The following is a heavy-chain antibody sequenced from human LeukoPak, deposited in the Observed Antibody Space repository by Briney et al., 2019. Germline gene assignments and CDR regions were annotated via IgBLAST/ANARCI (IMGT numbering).Heavy chain of an antibody. J-gene: IGHJ5*02. CDR2: IYHSGST. CDR3: ARGGNWFDP. V-gene: IGHV4-38-2*02. CDR1: GYSINSGNY. Sequence: SETLSLTCTVSGYSINSGNYWGWIRQPPGKGLEWVESIYHSGSTYYNPSLKSRVTISVDTSKNQFSLKLSSVTAADTAVYYCARGGNWFDPWGQGTLVTVSS.